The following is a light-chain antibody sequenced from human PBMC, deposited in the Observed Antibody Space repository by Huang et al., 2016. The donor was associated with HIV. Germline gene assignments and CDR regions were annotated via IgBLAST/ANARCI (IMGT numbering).Light chain of an antibody. CDR1: QNVSSD. J-gene: IGKJ3*01. CDR3: QQYNKWPLFT. CDR2: GAA. V-gene: IGKV3-15*01. Sequence: VMTQSPVTLSVSPGERATLSCRASQNVSSDLAWYQQRPGHPPRLLMYGAATRATGPPARFSGSGFGTEFTLTISSMQSEDFAVYYCQQYNKWPLFTFGPGTKVDIK.